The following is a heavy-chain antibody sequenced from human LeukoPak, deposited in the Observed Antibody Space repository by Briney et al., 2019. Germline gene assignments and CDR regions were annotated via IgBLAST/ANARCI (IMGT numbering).Heavy chain of an antibody. Sequence: PSETLSLTCTVSGGSISIRSYYWGWIRQPPGKGLEWIGSIYYSGSTYYNPSLKSRVTISVDTSKNQFSLKLSSVTAADTAVYYCARSPLSGSYYYWGQGTLVTVSS. J-gene: IGHJ4*02. D-gene: IGHD1-26*01. V-gene: IGHV4-39*07. CDR2: IYYSGST. CDR1: GGSISIRSYY. CDR3: ARSPLSGSYYY.